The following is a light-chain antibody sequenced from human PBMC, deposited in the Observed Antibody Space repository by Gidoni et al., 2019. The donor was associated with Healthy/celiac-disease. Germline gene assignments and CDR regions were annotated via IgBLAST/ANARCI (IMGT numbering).Light chain of an antibody. V-gene: IGLV3-1*01. CDR2: KDS. J-gene: IGLJ2*01. CDR3: QAWDSSTYVV. Sequence: SYELTQPPSVSVYPGQTASITCSGDQLGDKYACWYQQKPGQSPVLVIYKDSKRPSGTPDRFSGSNSGNTATLTISGTQAMDEADYYCQAWDSSTYVVFGGGTKLTVL. CDR1: QLGDKY.